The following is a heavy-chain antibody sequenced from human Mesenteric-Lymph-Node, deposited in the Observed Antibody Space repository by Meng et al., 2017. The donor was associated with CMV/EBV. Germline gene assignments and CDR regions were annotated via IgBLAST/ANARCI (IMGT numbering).Heavy chain of an antibody. CDR3: ASGTSSASDYSKMGDWFDP. D-gene: IGHD4-11*01. J-gene: IGHJ5*02. CDR2: IKQDGSEK. V-gene: IGHV3-7*01. CDR1: GFTFSSYW. Sequence: GESLKISCAASGFTFSSYWMSWVRQAPGKGLEWVANIKQDGSEKYYVDSVKGRFTISRDNAKNSLYLQMNSLRAEDTAVYYCASGTSSASDYSKMGDWFDPWGQGTLVTVSS.